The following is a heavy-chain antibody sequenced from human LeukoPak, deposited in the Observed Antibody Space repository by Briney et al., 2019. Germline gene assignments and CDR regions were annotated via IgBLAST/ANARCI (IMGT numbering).Heavy chain of an antibody. CDR3: ARHTRAGPDY. V-gene: IGHV3-11*01. Sequence: GGSLRLSCAASGFTFNEYFMSWVRQAPGKGLEWVSYISRRGTTIYYADSVKGRFTVSRDNAKNSLYLQMNSLRAEDTAVYYCARHTRAGPDYWGQGTLVTVSS. J-gene: IGHJ4*02. CDR1: GFTFNEYF. CDR2: ISRRGTTI.